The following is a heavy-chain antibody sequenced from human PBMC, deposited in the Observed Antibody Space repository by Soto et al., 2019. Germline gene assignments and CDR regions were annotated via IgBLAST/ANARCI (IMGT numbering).Heavy chain of an antibody. CDR2: ISYDGSNK. V-gene: IGHV3-30*18. J-gene: IGHJ6*02. D-gene: IGHD2-2*02. CDR1: GFTFSSYG. CDR3: AKGDIVVVPAAIGTYYYYGMDV. Sequence: GGSLRLCCAASGFTFSSYGMHWVRQAPGKGLEWVAVISYDGSNKYYADSVKGRFTISRDNSKNTLYLQMNSLRAEDTAVYYCAKGDIVVVPAAIGTYYYYGMDVWGQGTTVTVSS.